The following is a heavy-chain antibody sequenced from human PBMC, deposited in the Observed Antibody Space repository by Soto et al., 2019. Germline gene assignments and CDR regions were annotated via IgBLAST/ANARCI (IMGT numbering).Heavy chain of an antibody. Sequence: SVKVSCKASGGTFSSYAISWVRQAPGQGLEWMGGIIPIFGTANYAQKFQGRVTITADESTSTAYMELSSLRSEDTAVYYCASGNSSGWHAFDIWDQGTMVTVSS. V-gene: IGHV1-69*13. CDR3: ASGNSSGWHAFDI. D-gene: IGHD6-19*01. J-gene: IGHJ3*02. CDR1: GGTFSSYA. CDR2: IIPIFGTA.